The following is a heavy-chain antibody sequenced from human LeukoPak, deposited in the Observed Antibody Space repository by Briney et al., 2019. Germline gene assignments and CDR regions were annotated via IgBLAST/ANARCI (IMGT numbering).Heavy chain of an antibody. J-gene: IGHJ4*02. D-gene: IGHD6-13*01. CDR2: IYSGGST. CDR3: ARGGPYSSSWFDY. CDR1: GFTVSSNY. V-gene: IGHV3-66*01. Sequence: PGGSLRLSCAASGFTVSSNYMSWVRQAPGKGLEWVSVIYSGGSTYYADSVKGRFTISRDNSKNTLYLQMNSLRAEDTAVYYCARGGPYSSSWFDYWGQGTLVTVSS.